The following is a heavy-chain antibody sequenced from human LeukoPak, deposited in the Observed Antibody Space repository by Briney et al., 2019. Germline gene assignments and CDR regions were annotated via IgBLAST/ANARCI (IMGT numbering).Heavy chain of an antibody. CDR1: GFTFGDYA. CDR3: TRVYLGATTDYFDY. V-gene: IGHV3-49*04. CDR2: IRSKAYGGTT. D-gene: IGHD1-26*01. Sequence: PGGSLRLSCTASGFTFGDYAMSWVRQAPGKGLEWVGFIRSKAYGGTTEYAASVKGRFTISRDDSKSIAYLQMNSLKTEDTAVYYCTRVYLGATTDYFDYWGQGTLVTVSS. J-gene: IGHJ4*02.